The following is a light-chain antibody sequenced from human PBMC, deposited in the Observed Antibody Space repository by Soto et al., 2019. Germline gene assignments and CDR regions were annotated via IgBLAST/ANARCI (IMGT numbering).Light chain of an antibody. J-gene: IGKJ3*01. V-gene: IGKV1-12*01. CDR3: QQADSIPFT. CDR1: QAISTW. CDR2: AAS. Sequence: DIQMTQSPSSVSASVGDRVTVTCRASQAISTWFAWYQQRPGKAPKLLIYAASTLQSGVPSRFSGTGSGTDFTLTISSLQSEDFATYYCQQADSIPFTFGPGTTV.